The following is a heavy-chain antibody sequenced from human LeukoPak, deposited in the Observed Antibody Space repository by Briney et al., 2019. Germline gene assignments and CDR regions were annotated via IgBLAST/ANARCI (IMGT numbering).Heavy chain of an antibody. J-gene: IGHJ6*02. CDR1: GGTFSSYA. CDR2: ISPIFGTA. Sequence: ASVKVSCKASGGTFSSYAISWVRQAPGQGLEWMGGISPIFGTANYAQKFQGRGTITADESTSTAYMELSSLRSEDKAVYYCARDPIPRYSSGWYGYYYGMDVWGQGTTVTVSS. D-gene: IGHD6-19*01. V-gene: IGHV1-69*13. CDR3: ARDPIPRYSSGWYGYYYGMDV.